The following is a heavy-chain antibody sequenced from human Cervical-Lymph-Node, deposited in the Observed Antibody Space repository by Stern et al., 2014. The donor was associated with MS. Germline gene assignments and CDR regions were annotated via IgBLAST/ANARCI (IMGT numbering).Heavy chain of an antibody. CDR1: GVTFSTYA. J-gene: IGHJ6*02. CDR2: IIPIFGTS. D-gene: IGHD1-26*01. CDR3: ARDRVGATLYYYYGMDV. Sequence: LVQSGAEVRKPGSSVKVSCKTSGVTFSTYAISWVRQAPGQGLEWMGGIIPIFGTSNYAQNFQGRVTITADESTSTAYMELGSLRSEDTAVYYCARDRVGATLYYYYGMDVWGQGTTVTVSS. V-gene: IGHV1-69*01.